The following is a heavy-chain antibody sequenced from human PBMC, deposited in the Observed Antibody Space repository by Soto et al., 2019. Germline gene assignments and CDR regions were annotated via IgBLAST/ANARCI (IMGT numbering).Heavy chain of an antibody. V-gene: IGHV3-13*01. Sequence: GGSLRLSCAASGFTFSSYDMHWVRQATGEGLEWVSAIGTAGDTYYPGSVKGRFTISRENAKNSLYLQMNSLRAGDTAVYYCAREYYYGSGTRAYGMDVWGQGTTVTVSS. D-gene: IGHD3-10*01. CDR3: AREYYYGSGTRAYGMDV. CDR1: GFTFSSYD. J-gene: IGHJ6*02. CDR2: IGTAGDT.